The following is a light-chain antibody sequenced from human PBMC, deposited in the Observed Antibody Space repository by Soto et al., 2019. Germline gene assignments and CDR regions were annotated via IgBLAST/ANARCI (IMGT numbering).Light chain of an antibody. CDR1: QSIGGNF. CDR2: GAS. Sequence: EIVLTQSPVTLSLSPGEGATLSCRASQSIGGNFLAWYQQRRGQAPRLLIHGASNRATGIPDRFSGSGSGTDFTLTITRLEPEDFAVYYCQQYGGSPRTFGQGTKVDIK. V-gene: IGKV3-20*01. CDR3: QQYGGSPRT. J-gene: IGKJ1*01.